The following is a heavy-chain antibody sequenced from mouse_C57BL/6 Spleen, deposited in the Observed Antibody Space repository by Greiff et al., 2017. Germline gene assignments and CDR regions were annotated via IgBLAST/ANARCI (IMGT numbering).Heavy chain of an antibody. J-gene: IGHJ2*01. Sequence: VKLQQSGAELVRPGTSVKVSCKASGYAFTNYLIEWVKQRPGQGLEWIGVINPGSGGTNYNEKFKGKATLTADKSSSTAYMQLSSLTSEDSAVYFCARSGYGSSYLDYWGQGTTLTVSS. V-gene: IGHV1-54*01. CDR2: INPGSGGT. CDR3: ARSGYGSSYLDY. D-gene: IGHD1-1*01. CDR1: GYAFTNYL.